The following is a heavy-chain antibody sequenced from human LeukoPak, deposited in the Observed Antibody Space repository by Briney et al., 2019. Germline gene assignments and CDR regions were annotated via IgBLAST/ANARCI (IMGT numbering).Heavy chain of an antibody. V-gene: IGHV3-48*03. CDR2: ISSSGITI. Sequence: AGGSLRLSCAASGFTFSSFEMSWVRQAPGKGLEWVSYISSSGITIYYADSMKGRFTISRDNSKNTLYLQMNSLRAEDTAVYYCAKAFLYVSVDYYYMDVWGKGTTVTVSS. J-gene: IGHJ6*03. CDR1: GFTFSSFE. D-gene: IGHD3-16*01. CDR3: AKAFLYVSVDYYYMDV.